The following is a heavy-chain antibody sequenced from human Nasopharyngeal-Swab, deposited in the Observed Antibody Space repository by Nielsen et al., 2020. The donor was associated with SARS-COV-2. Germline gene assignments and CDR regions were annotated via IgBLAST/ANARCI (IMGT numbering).Heavy chain of an antibody. J-gene: IGHJ6*02. CDR2: IFPGDSDT. CDR3: AIGAAVGTLFHGMDV. D-gene: IGHD1-26*01. Sequence: GESLKISCATSGYRFTDYWIAWVRQAPGKGLECMGTIFPGDSDTRYSPSFEGSVTISVDQSITTAYLHWTSLKASDTAKYYCAIGAAVGTLFHGMDVWGQGTMVTVSS. V-gene: IGHV5-51*01. CDR1: GYRFTDYW.